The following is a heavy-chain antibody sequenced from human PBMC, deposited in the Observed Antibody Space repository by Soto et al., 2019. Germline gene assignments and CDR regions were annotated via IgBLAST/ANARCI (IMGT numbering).Heavy chain of an antibody. V-gene: IGHV1-8*01. CDR3: ARGSKGSSWYAYWFDP. J-gene: IGHJ5*02. CDR2: MNPNSGNT. CDR1: GYTFTSYD. Sequence: QVQLVQSGAEVKKPGASVKVSCKASGYTFTSYDINWVRQATGQGLEWMGWMNPNSGNTGYAQKFQGRVTMTRNTSISTAYMELSSLGSEDTAVYYCARGSKGSSWYAYWFDPWGQGTLVTVSS. D-gene: IGHD6-13*01.